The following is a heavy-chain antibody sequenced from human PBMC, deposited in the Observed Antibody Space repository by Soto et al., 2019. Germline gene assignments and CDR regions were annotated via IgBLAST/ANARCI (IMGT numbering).Heavy chain of an antibody. CDR2: IYYSGRT. V-gene: IGHV4-39*01. CDR3: ARQRTTVVTQAYFDY. CDR1: GGSVSRGSYY. Sequence: TSENLSLTCTVSGGSVSRGSYYWSWIRQPPGKGLEWIGSIYYSGRTYYNPSLKSRVSISVDTSKNQFSLKLSSVTAADTALYYCARQRTTVVTQAYFDYWGQGALVTVFS. J-gene: IGHJ4*02. D-gene: IGHD2-21*02.